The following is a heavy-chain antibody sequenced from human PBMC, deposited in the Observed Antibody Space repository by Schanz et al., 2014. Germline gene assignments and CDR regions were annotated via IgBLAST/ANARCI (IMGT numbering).Heavy chain of an antibody. J-gene: IGHJ4*02. V-gene: IGHV1-2*06. CDR3: ARGLVRYFEY. CDR1: GYTFTGYY. Sequence: QVQLVQSGAEVKKPGASVKVSCKASGYTFTGYYMHWVRQAPGQGLEWMGRIYPNSGGTNYAQKFQGGVALTSDTSISTAYMELSRLRSDDTAVYYCARGLVRYFEYWGQGTLLAVSS. CDR2: IYPNSGGT. D-gene: IGHD2-8*02.